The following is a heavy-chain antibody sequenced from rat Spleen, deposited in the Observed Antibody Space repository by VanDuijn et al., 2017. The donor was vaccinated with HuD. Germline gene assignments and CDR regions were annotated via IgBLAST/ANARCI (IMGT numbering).Heavy chain of an antibody. J-gene: IGHJ2*01. CDR2: IWSNGGT. V-gene: IGHV2-47*01. D-gene: IGHD1-1*01. CDR1: GFSFSSSW. CDR3: ASPIYSGGGY. Sequence: VQLVESGGGLVQPGRSLKLSCVASGFSFSSSWMYWVRQAPGKGLEWMGVIWSNGGTDYNSAIKSRLSISRDTSKSQVFLKMNSLQTEDTAMYFCASPIYSGGGYWGQGVMVTVSS.